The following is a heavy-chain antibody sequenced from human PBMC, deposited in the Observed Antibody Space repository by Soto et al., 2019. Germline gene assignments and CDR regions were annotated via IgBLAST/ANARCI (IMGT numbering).Heavy chain of an antibody. J-gene: IGHJ4*02. V-gene: IGHV3-74*01. CDR2: TDTDGSDT. CDR1: GFTFSTYW. Sequence: GGSLRLSCAASGFTFSTYWMYWVRQVPGKGLVWVSRTDTDGSDTSYADSVKGRFTISRDNAKNTLFLQMNSLRSEDTAVYYCARDRGWSLFDYWGQGTLVTVSS. CDR3: ARDRGWSLFDY. D-gene: IGHD6-19*01.